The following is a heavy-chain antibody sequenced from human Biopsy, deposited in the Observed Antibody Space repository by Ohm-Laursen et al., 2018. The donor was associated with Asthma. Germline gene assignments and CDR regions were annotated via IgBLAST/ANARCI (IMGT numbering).Heavy chain of an antibody. Sequence: GQTLSLTCAASGFTFSSYAMSWVRQAPGKGLEWVSAISGSGGSTYYADSVKGRFTISRDNSKNTLYLQMNSLRAEDTAVYYCASQSSGPDFWSGYHYFDYWGQGTLVTVSS. D-gene: IGHD3-3*01. V-gene: IGHV3-23*01. CDR1: GFTFSSYA. CDR2: ISGSGGST. CDR3: ASQSSGPDFWSGYHYFDY. J-gene: IGHJ4*02.